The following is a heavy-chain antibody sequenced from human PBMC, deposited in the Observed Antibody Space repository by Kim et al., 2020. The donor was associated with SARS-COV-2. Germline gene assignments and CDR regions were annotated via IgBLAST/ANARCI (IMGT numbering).Heavy chain of an antibody. Sequence: GGTYYSPSVKSRVTISLHTAKNQFSLQLNSVTAADTAVYHCARDGGYRVDPWGQGTLVTVSS. V-gene: IGHV4-30-2*04. D-gene: IGHD5-18*01. CDR3: ARDGGYRVDP. CDR2: GGT. J-gene: IGHJ5*02.